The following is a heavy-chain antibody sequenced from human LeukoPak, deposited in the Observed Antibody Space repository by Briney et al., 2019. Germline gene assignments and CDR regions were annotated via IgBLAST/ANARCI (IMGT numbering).Heavy chain of an antibody. CDR3: AKDFYDSSIFSAPHLFAC. J-gene: IGHJ4*02. CDR1: GFTFSSHA. CDR2: IRGSGGNT. Sequence: GGSLRLSCAASGFTFSSHAMTWVRQASGKGLEWVSSIRGSGGNTYYADSVKGRFTISRDNFQKTLYLQMTSLRAEDTALYYCAKDFYDSSIFSAPHLFACWGQGTLVTVSS. V-gene: IGHV3-23*01. D-gene: IGHD3-22*01.